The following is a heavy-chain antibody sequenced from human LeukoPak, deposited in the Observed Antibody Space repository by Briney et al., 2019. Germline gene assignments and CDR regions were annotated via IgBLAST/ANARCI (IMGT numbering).Heavy chain of an antibody. J-gene: IGHJ4*02. CDR1: GGTFSSYA. D-gene: IGHD2-15*01. CDR2: IIPILGTA. CDR3: ARDLCSGGSCYLFDY. Sequence: ASVKVSCKASGGTFSSYAISWVRQAPGQGLEWMGGIIPILGTANYAQKFQGRVTITADESTSTAYMELSSLRSEDTAVYCCARDLCSGGSCYLFDYWGQGTLVTVSS. V-gene: IGHV1-69*01.